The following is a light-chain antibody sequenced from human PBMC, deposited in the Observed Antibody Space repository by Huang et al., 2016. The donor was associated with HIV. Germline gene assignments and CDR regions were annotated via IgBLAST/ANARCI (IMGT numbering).Light chain of an antibody. J-gene: IGKJ2*01. CDR3: QQYNSYPYT. CDR2: DAA. V-gene: IGKV1-5*01. Sequence: DIQMTLSPSTLSASVGDRVTIPCRASQSISGWLAWYQQKPGKAPKLLICDAASLESGVPSRFIGSGSGAEFTLAISSLQPDNLATYYCQQYNSYPYTFGQGTKLEIK. CDR1: QSISGW.